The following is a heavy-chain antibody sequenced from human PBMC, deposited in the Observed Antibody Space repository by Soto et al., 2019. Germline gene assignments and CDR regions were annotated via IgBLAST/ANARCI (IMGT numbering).Heavy chain of an antibody. Sequence: EVPLLESGGGLVQPGGSLRLSCAASGFTFSSYAMSWVRQAPGKGLEWVSAISGSGGSTYYADSVRGRFTISRDNSKNTLYLQMNSLRAEDTAVYYCARRSSGWYFDYWGQGTLVTVSS. CDR1: GFTFSSYA. D-gene: IGHD6-19*01. CDR2: ISGSGGST. J-gene: IGHJ4*02. CDR3: ARRSSGWYFDY. V-gene: IGHV3-23*01.